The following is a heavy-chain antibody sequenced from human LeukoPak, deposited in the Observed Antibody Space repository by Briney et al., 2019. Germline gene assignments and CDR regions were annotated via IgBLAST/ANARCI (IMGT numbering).Heavy chain of an antibody. CDR1: GGTFSSYA. J-gene: IGHJ4*02. V-gene: IGHV1-69*05. CDR3: ASSNYYDSSGYYDY. D-gene: IGHD3-22*01. CDR2: IIPIFGTA. Sequence: SVKVSCKASGGTFSSYAISWVRQAPGQGLGWMGRIIPIFGTANYAQKFQGRVTITTDESTSTAYMELSSLRSEDTAVYYCASSNYYDSSGYYDYWGQGTLVTVSS.